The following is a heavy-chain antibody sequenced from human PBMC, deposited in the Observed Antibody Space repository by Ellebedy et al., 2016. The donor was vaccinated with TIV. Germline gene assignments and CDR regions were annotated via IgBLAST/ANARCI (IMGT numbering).Heavy chain of an antibody. CDR2: THYRVIS. D-gene: IGHD2-2*01. CDR3: ARLPAIPTSLAWFDP. V-gene: IGHV4-61*05. Sequence: SETLSLXXTVSGGSISGSNCYWGWIRQPPGKGLEWVGYTHYRVISKYNPSLNGRATMSVDTSKNQFSLKLTSVSAPDTAVYYCARLPAIPTSLAWFDPWGQGILVTVSS. J-gene: IGHJ5*02. CDR1: GGSISGSNCY.